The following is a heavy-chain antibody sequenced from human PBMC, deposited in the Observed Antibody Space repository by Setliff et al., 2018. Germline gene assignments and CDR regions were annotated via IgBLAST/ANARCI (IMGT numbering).Heavy chain of an antibody. CDR3: ARDEVNCSGSKCYSGFDS. V-gene: IGHV3-7*03. J-gene: IGHJ4*02. Sequence: GGSLRLSCVASGFSFSNYYMSWVRQAPGKGLEWVANIKEDGSDKYYVGSVKGRFTISRDNAKNSLYLQMSSLRAEDTAVYYCARDEVNCSGSKCYSGFDSWGQGTLVTVSS. CDR1: GFSFSNYY. D-gene: IGHD2-15*01. CDR2: IKEDGSDK.